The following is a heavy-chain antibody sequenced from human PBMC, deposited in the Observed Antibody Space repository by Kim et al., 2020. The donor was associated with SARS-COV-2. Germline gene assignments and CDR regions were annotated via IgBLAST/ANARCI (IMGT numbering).Heavy chain of an antibody. CDR3: VRGPAS. V-gene: IGHV3-11*01. J-gene: IGHJ5*02. Sequence: GSSTDYAHSVTSRLTIPRDNAKKSLSLQMNRLTPEDTAVYYCVRGPASWGQGTLVTVSS. CDR2: GSST.